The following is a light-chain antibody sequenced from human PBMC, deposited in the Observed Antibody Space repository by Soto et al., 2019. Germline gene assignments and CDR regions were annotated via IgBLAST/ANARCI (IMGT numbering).Light chain of an antibody. J-gene: IGKJ3*01. CDR3: QQYNSYLLT. V-gene: IGKV1-5*01. CDR2: DAS. CDR1: QSISRS. Sequence: DIQMTQSPSTLSASVGDRVTITCRASQSISRSLAWYQQKPGKAPNLLIYDASSLESGVPSRFSGSGFGTEFTLTISSLPPDDFATYYCQQYNSYLLTFGPGTTVDIK.